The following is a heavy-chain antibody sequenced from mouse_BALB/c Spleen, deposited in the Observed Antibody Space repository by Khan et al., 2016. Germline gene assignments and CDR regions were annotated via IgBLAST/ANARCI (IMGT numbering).Heavy chain of an antibody. D-gene: IGHD2-12*01. V-gene: IGHV3-6*02. J-gene: IGHJ4*01. CDR1: GYSITSGYY. CDR2: ISYDGSN. Sequence: EVELVESGPGLVKPSQSLSLTCSVTGYSITSGYYWNWIRQFPGNNLEWMGYISYDGSNNYNPSLKNRISIARDTSKNQFFLKLNSVTTEYTATYYCARLRRVYAMDYWGQGTSVTVSS. CDR3: ARLRRVYAMDY.